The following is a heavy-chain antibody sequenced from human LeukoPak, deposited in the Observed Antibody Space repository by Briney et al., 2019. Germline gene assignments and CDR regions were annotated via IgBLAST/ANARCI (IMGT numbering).Heavy chain of an antibody. CDR2: IYHRGST. V-gene: IGHV4-38-2*01. CDR1: GYSISSGYY. Sequence: SETLSLTCAASGYSISSGYYWGWIRQPPGKGLEWIGSIYHRGSTYYNPSLKSRVTRSADTPTNQFSLKLVSVPGADPAVPYCARRELWFGETDDAFDIWGQRTMGTVSS. J-gene: IGHJ3*02. CDR3: ARRELWFGETDDAFDI. D-gene: IGHD3-10*01.